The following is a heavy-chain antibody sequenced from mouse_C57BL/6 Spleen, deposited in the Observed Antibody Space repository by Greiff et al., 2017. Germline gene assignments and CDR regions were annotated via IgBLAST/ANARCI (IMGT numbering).Heavy chain of an antibody. CDR3: TSIYYGYAHYYAMDY. V-gene: IGHV5-9-1*02. D-gene: IGHD2-2*01. CDR1: GFTFSSYA. Sequence: EVQRVESGEGLVKPGGSLKLSCAASGFTFSSYAMSWVRQTPEKRLEWVAYISSGGDYIYYADTVKGRFTISRDNARNTLYLQMSSLKSEDTAMYYCTSIYYGYAHYYAMDYWGQGTSVTVSS. CDR2: ISSGGDYI. J-gene: IGHJ4*01.